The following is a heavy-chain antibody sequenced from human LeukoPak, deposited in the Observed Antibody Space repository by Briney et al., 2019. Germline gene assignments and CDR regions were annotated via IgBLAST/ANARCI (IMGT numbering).Heavy chain of an antibody. V-gene: IGHV5-51*01. D-gene: IGHD6-6*01. CDR2: IYPGDSDT. CDR1: GYSFTSYW. J-gene: IGHJ6*02. Sequence: GEPLKISCKGSGYSFTSYWIGWVRQMPGKGLEWMGIIYPGDSDTRYSPSFQGQVTISADKSISTAYLQWSSLKASDTAMYYCASPVHNYYYGMDVWGQGTTVTVSS. CDR3: ASPVHNYYYGMDV.